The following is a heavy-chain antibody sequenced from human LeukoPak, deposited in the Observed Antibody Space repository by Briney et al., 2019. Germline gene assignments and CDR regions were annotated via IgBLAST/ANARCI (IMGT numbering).Heavy chain of an antibody. J-gene: IGHJ5*02. V-gene: IGHV4-30-4*01. CDR3: ARGFDCSSTSCLWFDP. Sequence: SETLSLTCTVSGGSISSGDYYGSWIRQPPGKGLEWIGYIYYSGSTYYNPSLKSRVTISVDTSKNQFSLKLSSVTAADTAVYYCARGFDCSSTSCLWFDPWGQGTLVTVSS. D-gene: IGHD2-2*01. CDR1: GGSISSGDYY. CDR2: IYYSGST.